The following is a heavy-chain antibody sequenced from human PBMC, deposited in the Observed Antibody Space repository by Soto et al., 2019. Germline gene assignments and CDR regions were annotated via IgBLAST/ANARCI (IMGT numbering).Heavy chain of an antibody. Sequence: SETLSLTCTVSGGSISSYYWSWIRQPPGKGLEWIGYIYYSGSTNYNPSLKSRVTISVDTSKNQFSLKLSSVTAADTAVYYCARSAVINWLDPWAQGTLVTVSS. J-gene: IGHJ5*02. CDR3: ARSAVINWLDP. V-gene: IGHV4-59*01. CDR2: IYYSGST. CDR1: GGSISSYY. D-gene: IGHD2-2*02.